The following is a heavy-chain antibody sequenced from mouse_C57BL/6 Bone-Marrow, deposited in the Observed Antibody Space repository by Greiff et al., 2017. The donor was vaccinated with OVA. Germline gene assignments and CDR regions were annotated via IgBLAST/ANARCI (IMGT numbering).Heavy chain of an antibody. Sequence: EVKVEESGGGLVKPGGSLRLSCAASGFTFSSYAMSWVRQTPEKRLEWVATISDGGSYTYYPDNVKGRFTISRDNAKNNLYLQMSHLKSEDTAMYYCAQYYGSSLAWFAYWGQGTLVTVSA. CDR3: AQYYGSSLAWFAY. CDR2: ISDGGSYT. V-gene: IGHV5-4*03. J-gene: IGHJ3*01. CDR1: GFTFSSYA. D-gene: IGHD1-1*01.